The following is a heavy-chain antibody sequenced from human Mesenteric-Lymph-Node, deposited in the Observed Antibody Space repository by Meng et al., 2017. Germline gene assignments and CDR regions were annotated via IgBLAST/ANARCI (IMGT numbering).Heavy chain of an antibody. CDR1: GYTFTTYS. D-gene: IGHD2-2*01. V-gene: IGHV1-46*03. CDR2: INPSSGGT. CDR3: ARDGCRTATCSAGGNWFDP. Sequence: QVQLVQSGAEVKKPGASVKVSCKASGYTFTTYSMHWVRQAPGQGLEWMGIINPSSGGTTYAQKFRGRVTMTRDTSTSTVYMELSSLRSDDTAVYFCARDGCRTATCSAGGNWFDPWGQGTLVTVSS. J-gene: IGHJ5*02.